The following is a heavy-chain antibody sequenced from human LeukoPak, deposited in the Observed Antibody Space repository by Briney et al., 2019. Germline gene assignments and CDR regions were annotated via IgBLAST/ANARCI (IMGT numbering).Heavy chain of an antibody. Sequence: SQTLSLTCAISGDSVSGNSAAWNWIRQSPSRGLEWLGRTYYRSKWYNDYAVSVKSRITINPDTSKNQFSLQLNSVTPEDTAVYYCARDLIAAAGTHYYYGMDVWGQGTTVTVSS. D-gene: IGHD6-13*01. V-gene: IGHV6-1*01. CDR2: TYYRSKWYN. CDR1: GDSVSGNSAA. CDR3: ARDLIAAAGTHYYYGMDV. J-gene: IGHJ6*02.